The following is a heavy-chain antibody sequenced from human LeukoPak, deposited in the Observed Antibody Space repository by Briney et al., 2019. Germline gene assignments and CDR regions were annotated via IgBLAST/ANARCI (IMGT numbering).Heavy chain of an antibody. CDR3: ARHRGWKDAFDI. Sequence: PSETLSLTCTVSGGSISSYYWSWIRQPPGKGLEWIGYIYYSGSTNYNPSLKSRVTISVDTSKNQFSLKLSSVTAADTAVYYCARHRGWKDAFDIWGQGTMVTVSS. D-gene: IGHD1-1*01. V-gene: IGHV4-59*08. CDR1: GGSISSYY. CDR2: IYYSGST. J-gene: IGHJ3*02.